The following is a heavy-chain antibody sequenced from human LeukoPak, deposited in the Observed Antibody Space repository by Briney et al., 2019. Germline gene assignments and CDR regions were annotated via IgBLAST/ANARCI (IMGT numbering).Heavy chain of an antibody. J-gene: IGHJ6*03. D-gene: IGHD3-10*01. CDR1: GGSISSSSYY. V-gene: IGHV4-39*07. CDR3: ARKIENYYGSGSYFHCYYYMDV. CDR2: IYYSGST. Sequence: SETLSLTCTVSGGSISSSSYYWGWIRQPPGKGLEWIGSIYYSGSTYYNPSLKSRVTISVDTSKNQFSLKLSSVTAADTAVYYCARKIENYYGSGSYFHCYYYMDVWGKGTTVTVSS.